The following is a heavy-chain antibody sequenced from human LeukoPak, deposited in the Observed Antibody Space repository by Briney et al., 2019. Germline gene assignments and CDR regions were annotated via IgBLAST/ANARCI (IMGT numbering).Heavy chain of an antibody. V-gene: IGHV1-46*01. Sequence: ASVKVSCKASGYTFTSYYMHWVRQAPGQGLEWMGIINPSGGSTSYAQKFQGRVTMTRDTSISTAYMELSRLRSDDTAVYYCARVGPSGYYYYYMDVWGKGTTVTVSS. D-gene: IGHD3-10*01. CDR1: GYTFTSYY. CDR3: ARVGPSGYYYYYMDV. J-gene: IGHJ6*03. CDR2: INPSGGST.